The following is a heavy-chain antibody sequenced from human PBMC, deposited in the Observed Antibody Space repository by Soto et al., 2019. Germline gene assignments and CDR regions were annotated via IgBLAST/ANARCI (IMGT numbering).Heavy chain of an antibody. CDR3: ARRGGRDGYNLGY. J-gene: IGHJ4*02. CDR2: IYYSGST. D-gene: IGHD5-12*01. V-gene: IGHV4-59*08. Sequence: PSETLSLTCTVSGGSISSYYWSWIRQPPGKGLEWIGYIYYSGSTNYNPSLKSRVTISVDTSKNQFSLKLSSVTAVDTAVYYCARRGGRDGYNLGYWGQGTLVTVSS. CDR1: GGSISSYY.